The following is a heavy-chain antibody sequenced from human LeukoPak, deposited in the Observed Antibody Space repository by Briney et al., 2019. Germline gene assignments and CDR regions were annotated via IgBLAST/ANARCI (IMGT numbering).Heavy chain of an antibody. CDR3: TRGSIAYYYMDV. CDR2: IYYSGST. Sequence: SETLSLTCTVSGGSISSYYRSWIRQPPGKGLEWIGNIYYSGSTNYNPSLKSRVTISVDTSKNQFSLKLSSVTAADTALYYCTRGSIAYYYMDVWGKGTTVTISS. J-gene: IGHJ6*03. D-gene: IGHD3-22*01. V-gene: IGHV4-59*01. CDR1: GGSISSYY.